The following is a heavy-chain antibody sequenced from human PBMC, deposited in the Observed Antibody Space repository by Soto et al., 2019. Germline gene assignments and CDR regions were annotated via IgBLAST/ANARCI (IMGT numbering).Heavy chain of an antibody. CDR3: ARTCGGDCYFGFDY. Sequence: GASVKVSCKASGGTFSSYAISWVRQAPGQGLEWMGGIIPIFGTANYAQKLQGRATITADESTSTAYMELSSLRSEDTAVYYCARTCGGDCYFGFDYWGQGTLVTVSS. J-gene: IGHJ4*02. D-gene: IGHD2-21*02. CDR1: GGTFSSYA. CDR2: IIPIFGTA. V-gene: IGHV1-69*13.